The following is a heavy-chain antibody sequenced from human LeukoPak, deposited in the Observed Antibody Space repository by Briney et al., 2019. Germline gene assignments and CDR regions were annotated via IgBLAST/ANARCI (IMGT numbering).Heavy chain of an antibody. D-gene: IGHD4-23*01. V-gene: IGHV3-23*01. J-gene: IGHJ4*02. CDR3: AKVVDYGGNSVRRYFDY. CDR1: GFTFSSYA. CDR2: ISGSGGST. Sequence: PGGSLRLSCAASGFTFSSYAMSWVRQAPGKGLEWVSAISGSGGSTYYADSVKGRFTISRDNSKNTLYLQMNSLRAEDTAVYYCAKVVDYGGNSVRRYFDYWGQGTLVTVSS.